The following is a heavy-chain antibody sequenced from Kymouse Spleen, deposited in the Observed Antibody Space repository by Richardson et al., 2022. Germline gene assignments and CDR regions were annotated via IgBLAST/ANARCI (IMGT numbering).Heavy chain of an antibody. V-gene: IGHV4-39*01. J-gene: IGHJ4*02. CDR3: ARPPGYSSGRDTLTT. CDR2: IYYSGST. CDR1: GGSISSSSYY. D-gene: IGHD6-19*01. Sequence: QLQLQESGPGLVKPSETLSLTCTVSGGSISSSSYYWGWIRQPPGKGLEWIGSIYYSGSTYYNPSLKSRVTISVDTSKNQFSLKLSSVTAADTAVYYCARPPGYSSGRDTLTTGAREPWSPSPQ.